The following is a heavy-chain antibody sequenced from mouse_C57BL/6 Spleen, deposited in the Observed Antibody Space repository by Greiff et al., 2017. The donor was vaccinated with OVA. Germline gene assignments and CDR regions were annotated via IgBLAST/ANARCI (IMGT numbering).Heavy chain of an antibody. Sequence: VKLQQPGAELVRPGSSVKLSCKASGYTFTSYWMHWVKQRPIQGLEWIGNIDPSDSETHYNQKFKDKATLTVDKSSSTAYMQLSSLTSEDSAVYYCASYVSYAMDYWGQGTSVTVSS. J-gene: IGHJ4*01. CDR1: GYTFTSYW. CDR2: IDPSDSET. D-gene: IGHD1-1*01. CDR3: ASYVSYAMDY. V-gene: IGHV1-52*01.